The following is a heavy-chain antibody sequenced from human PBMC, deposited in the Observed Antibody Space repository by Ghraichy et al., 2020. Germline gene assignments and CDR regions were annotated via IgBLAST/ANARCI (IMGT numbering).Heavy chain of an antibody. CDR2: IWSTGGSA. D-gene: IGHD4-17*01. J-gene: IGHJ4*02. CDR3: AKARGPVSPDY. Sequence: GGSLRLSCAASGFTFSSYAMSWVRQAPGKGLEWVSAIWSTGGSASYADSVKGRFTISRDNSKNTLYLQMNSLRAEDTAIYYCAKARGPVSPDYWGQGTLVTVSS. V-gene: IGHV3-23*01. CDR1: GFTFSSYA.